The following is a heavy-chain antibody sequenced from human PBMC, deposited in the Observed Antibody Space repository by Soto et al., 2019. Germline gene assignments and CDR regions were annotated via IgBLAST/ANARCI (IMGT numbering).Heavy chain of an antibody. J-gene: IGHJ4*02. Sequence: QVQLVESGGGMVQPGRSLRLSCAASGFTFSTYGMHWVRQVPGKGLEWVAVISYDGSNTYYGDSVKGRFSISRDNSENTLYLQMNSLTAEDTAVYYCALLTKYKRGWFGLIDFWGQGALVTVSS. CDR1: GFTFSTYG. CDR2: ISYDGSNT. CDR3: ALLTKYKRGWFGLIDF. V-gene: IGHV3-30*03. D-gene: IGHD3-10*01.